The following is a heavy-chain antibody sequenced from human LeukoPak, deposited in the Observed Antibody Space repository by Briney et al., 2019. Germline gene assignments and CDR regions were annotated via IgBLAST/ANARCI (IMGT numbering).Heavy chain of an antibody. D-gene: IGHD6-19*01. CDR1: GASINNYY. Sequence: SETLSLTCTVSGASINNYYWSWIRQPPGKALEWIGYISYTGSTNYSPSLKSRVTMSVDTSKNQFSLRLSSVTAADTAVYYCARDSVAAPPGDPSHYFDYWGQGTLVTVSS. J-gene: IGHJ4*02. V-gene: IGHV4-59*12. CDR3: ARDSVAAPPGDPSHYFDY. CDR2: ISYTGST.